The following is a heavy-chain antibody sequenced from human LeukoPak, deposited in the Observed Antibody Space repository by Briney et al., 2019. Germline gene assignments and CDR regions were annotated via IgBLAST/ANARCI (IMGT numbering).Heavy chain of an antibody. CDR2: ISYSGST. D-gene: IGHD3-22*01. CDR1: GGSINSHY. Sequence: SETLSLTCTVSGGSINSHYWSWIRQPPGKGLQWIGFISYSGSTSYNPSLMSRVTISVDTSKNQFSLKLSSVTAADTAVYYCAMNAYYYDSSGYRNVDYWGQGTLVTVSS. CDR3: AMNAYYYDSSGYRNVDY. V-gene: IGHV4-59*11. J-gene: IGHJ4*02.